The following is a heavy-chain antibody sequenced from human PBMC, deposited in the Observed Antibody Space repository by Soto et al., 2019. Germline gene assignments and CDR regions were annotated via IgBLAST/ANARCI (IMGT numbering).Heavy chain of an antibody. CDR3: ASSIN. CDR1: GFPFSSYG. J-gene: IGHJ4*02. V-gene: IGHV3-33*01. CDR2: IWYDGSNK. Sequence: PGGSLRLSCAASGFPFSSYGMHWVHQAPGKGLDWVAVIWYDGSNKDYAESVKGRFTISRDNSKNTLYLQMNSLRADDTAVYYCASSINWGQGTLVTVSS.